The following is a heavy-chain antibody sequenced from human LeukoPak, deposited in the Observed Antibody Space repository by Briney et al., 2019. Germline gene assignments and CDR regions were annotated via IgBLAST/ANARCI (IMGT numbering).Heavy chain of an antibody. D-gene: IGHD4-17*01. CDR1: GFTFSSFA. J-gene: IGHJ4*02. Sequence: QSGGSLRLSCAASGFTFSSFAISWVRQAAGKGLEWVSIISTNGSSTYYADSVKGRFTISRDNSKNTRYLQMNRLKAEDTAAYSCAKVGVETNYGDPYYFDYWGQGTLVTVSS. CDR2: ISTNGSST. V-gene: IGHV3-23*01. CDR3: AKVGVETNYGDPYYFDY.